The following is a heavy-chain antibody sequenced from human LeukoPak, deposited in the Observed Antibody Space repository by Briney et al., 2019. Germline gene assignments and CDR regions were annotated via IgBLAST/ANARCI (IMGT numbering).Heavy chain of an antibody. CDR2: IGSSGSTI. V-gene: IGHV3-11*01. J-gene: IGHJ6*02. Sequence: GALRVSCADSGFTFSDYYMSWVCRALGEGLEWISYIGSSGSTIYYADSVRGRFTISRDNAKNSLYLQMNSLKDEDTALYYCVRNNAMDVWGQGTTVIVSS. CDR3: VRNNAMDV. D-gene: IGHD2-8*01. CDR1: GFTFSDYY.